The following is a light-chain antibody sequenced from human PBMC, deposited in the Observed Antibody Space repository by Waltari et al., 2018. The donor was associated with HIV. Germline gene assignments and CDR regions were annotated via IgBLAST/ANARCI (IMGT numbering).Light chain of an antibody. CDR1: SSDVGGYHY. CDR2: EVS. J-gene: IGLJ1*01. Sequence: QSALTQPASVSGSPGQSITISCTGTSSDVGGYHYVSWYQQFPGKAPKLMISEVSNRPSGVSDRLSGSKSGNTASLTISGRQAEDEADYYCSSYTTGSTLVVFGTGTKVIVL. V-gene: IGLV2-14*01. CDR3: SSYTTGSTLVV.